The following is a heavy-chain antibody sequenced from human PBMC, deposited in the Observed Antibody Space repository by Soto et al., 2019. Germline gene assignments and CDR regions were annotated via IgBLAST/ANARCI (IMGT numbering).Heavy chain of an antibody. V-gene: IGHV1-18*01. CDR2: ISRYNGNT. D-gene: IGHD3-10*01. CDR1: GYGFNAYG. CDR3: GRKFCGSGCYYFDY. Sequence: GASVKVTCKASGYGFNAYGIHWVRQAPGQGLEWMGWISRYNGNTKYAQDCQGRVTMTTDTTTNTAYRELRSLRSDVTDLYYCGRKFCGSGCYYFDYWGEGTLVTVSS. J-gene: IGHJ4*02.